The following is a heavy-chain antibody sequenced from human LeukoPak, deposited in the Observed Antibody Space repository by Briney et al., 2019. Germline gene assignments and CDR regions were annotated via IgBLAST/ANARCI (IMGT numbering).Heavy chain of an antibody. J-gene: IGHJ4*02. CDR1: GFTFSSYA. Sequence: GGSLRLSCAASGFTFSSYAMTWVRQAPGKGLEWVANISPDGSVKNHVASVKGRLTISRDNAKTTLYLQMNSLSAEDTAVYYCARDLNWGDFDYWGQGTLVTVSS. V-gene: IGHV3-7*01. D-gene: IGHD7-27*01. CDR3: ARDLNWGDFDY. CDR2: ISPDGSVK.